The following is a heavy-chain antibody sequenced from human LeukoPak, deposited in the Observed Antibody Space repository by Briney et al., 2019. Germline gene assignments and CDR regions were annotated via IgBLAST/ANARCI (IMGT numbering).Heavy chain of an antibody. CDR1: GYTFTGYY. CDR3: ARWMAGVYYFDY. Sequence: ASVKVSRKASGYTFTGYYMHWVRQAPGQGLEWMGWINPNSGGTNYAQKFQGRVTMTRDTSISTAYMELGRLRSDDTAVYYCARWMAGVYYFDYWGQGTLVTVSS. D-gene: IGHD5-24*01. J-gene: IGHJ4*02. V-gene: IGHV1-2*02. CDR2: INPNSGGT.